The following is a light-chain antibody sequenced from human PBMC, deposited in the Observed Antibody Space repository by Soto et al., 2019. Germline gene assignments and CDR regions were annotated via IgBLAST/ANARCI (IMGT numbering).Light chain of an antibody. Sequence: EILLTYSPGSLSLSPVEVATLSCSASQSVSSSYLAWYQQTPGQAPRLLIYFESSRPTGIPDRFSGSGSGTDFPLTISRLEPEDFAVYYCQQYGSYSTFGKGTRLEIK. J-gene: IGKJ5*01. V-gene: IGKV3-20*01. CDR1: QSVSSSY. CDR3: QQYGSYST. CDR2: FES.